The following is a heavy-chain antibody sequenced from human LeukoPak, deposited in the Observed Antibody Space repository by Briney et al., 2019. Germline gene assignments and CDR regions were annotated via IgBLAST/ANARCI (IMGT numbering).Heavy chain of an antibody. J-gene: IGHJ6*03. V-gene: IGHV4-34*01. D-gene: IGHD6-19*01. Sequence: SETLSLTCAVYGGSFSGYYWSWIRQPPGKGLEWIGEINHSGSTNYNPSLKSRVTISVGTSKNQFSLKLSSVTAADTAVYYCASGAVAGYYYYYYMDVWGKGTTVTVSS. CDR1: GGSFSGYY. CDR2: INHSGST. CDR3: ASGAVAGYYYYYYMDV.